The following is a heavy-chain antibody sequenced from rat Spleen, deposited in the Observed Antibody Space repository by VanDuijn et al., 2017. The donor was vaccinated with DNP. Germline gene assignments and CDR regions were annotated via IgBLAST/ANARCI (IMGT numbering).Heavy chain of an antibody. CDR1: GYSITSNY. CDR3: ARWNYGYWYFDF. J-gene: IGHJ1*01. D-gene: IGHD1-3*01. V-gene: IGHV3-1*01. CDR2: ISYSGST. Sequence: EVQLQESGPGLVKPSHSLSLTCSVTGYSITSNYWAWIRKFPGNKMEWMGYISYSGSTSYNPSLKSRISITRDTSKNQFFLQLNPVTTEDTATYYCARWNYGYWYFDFWGPGTMVTVSS.